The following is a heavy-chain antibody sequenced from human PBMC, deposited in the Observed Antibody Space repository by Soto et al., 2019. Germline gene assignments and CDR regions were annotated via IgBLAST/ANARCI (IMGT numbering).Heavy chain of an antibody. CDR1: GYTFNSYA. Sequence: ASVKVSCKASGYTFNSYAMNWVRQAPGQRLEWMGWINAGNGNTKYSQKFQGRVTITRDTSASTAYMELSSLRSEDTAVYYCARDPRYSYGYNWGQGTLVTVSS. V-gene: IGHV1-3*01. CDR2: INAGNGNT. D-gene: IGHD5-18*01. CDR3: ARDPRYSYGYN. J-gene: IGHJ4*02.